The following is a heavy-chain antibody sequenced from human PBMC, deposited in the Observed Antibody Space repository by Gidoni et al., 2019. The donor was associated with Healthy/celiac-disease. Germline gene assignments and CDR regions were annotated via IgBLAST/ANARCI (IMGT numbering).Heavy chain of an antibody. V-gene: IGHV3-23*01. D-gene: IGHD6-13*01. CDR3: AKVSTPPAAGLRYWYFDL. Sequence: EVQLLECGGGLVQPGGSLRRSCAASGFNVSSYAMNWVRQAPGKGLEWVSAISGSGGSSYYAHSVKGRFTISIAYPKNTLYLQMNSLRAEATAVYYCAKVSTPPAAGLRYWYFDLWGRGTLVTVSS. J-gene: IGHJ2*01. CDR1: GFNVSSYA. CDR2: ISGSGGSS.